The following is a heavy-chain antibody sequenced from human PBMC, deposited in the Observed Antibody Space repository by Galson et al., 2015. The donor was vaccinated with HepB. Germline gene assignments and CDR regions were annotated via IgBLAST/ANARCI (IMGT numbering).Heavy chain of an antibody. CDR1: GYPFSSYA. J-gene: IGHJ4*02. CDR3: ARYLAPQTTVTTWAFAH. Sequence: SVKVSCKASGYPFSSYAMNWVRQAPGQGLEWMGWISPNTGNPRYAQGFTGRFVFSLDTSVSTAYLQISSLKPEDTAVYYCARYLAPQTTVTTWAFAHWGQGTLVTVSS. CDR2: ISPNTGNP. D-gene: IGHD4-11*01. V-gene: IGHV7-4-1*02.